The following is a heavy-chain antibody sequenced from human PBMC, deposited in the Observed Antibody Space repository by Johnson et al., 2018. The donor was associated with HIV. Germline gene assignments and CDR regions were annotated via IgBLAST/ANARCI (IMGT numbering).Heavy chain of an antibody. V-gene: IGHV3-66*01. Sequence: VLLVESGGGLVQPGGSLRLSCTASGFTVSSNYIKKIRQAPGTGLEWVSVIYSGGGTYHADSVKGRFTISRDNSKNTLYLQMNSLRAEDTAVYYCARDRRLADAFDIWGQGTMVTVSS. D-gene: IGHD5-12*01. CDR3: ARDRRLADAFDI. J-gene: IGHJ3*02. CDR1: GFTVSSNY. CDR2: IYSGGGT.